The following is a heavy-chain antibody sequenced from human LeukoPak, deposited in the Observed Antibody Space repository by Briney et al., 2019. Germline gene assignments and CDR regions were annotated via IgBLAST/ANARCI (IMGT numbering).Heavy chain of an antibody. CDR3: ARHAGRITIFDY. CDR2: IYYSGST. J-gene: IGHJ4*02. D-gene: IGHD3-3*01. V-gene: IGHV4-59*08. CDR1: GGSISSYY. Sequence: SETLSLTCTVSGGSISSYYWSWIRQPPGKGLEWIGYIYYSGSTNYNPSLKSRVTISVDTSKNQFSLKLSSVTAADTAAYYCARHAGRITIFDYWGQGTLVTVSS.